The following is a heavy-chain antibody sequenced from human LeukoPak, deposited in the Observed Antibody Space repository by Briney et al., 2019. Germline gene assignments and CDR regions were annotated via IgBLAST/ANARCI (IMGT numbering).Heavy chain of an antibody. CDR1: GFTFSGFG. CDR2: IWYDGSIK. J-gene: IGHJ4*02. CDR3: AKDDNSWSLDY. D-gene: IGHD6-13*01. Sequence: GGSLRLSCATSGFTFSGFGMHWVRQAPGKGLEWVAVIWYDGSIKYYADSVEGRFTISRDNSKNTLYLQMNSLRAEDTAFYYCAKDDNSWSLDYWGQGTLVTVSS. V-gene: IGHV3-33*06.